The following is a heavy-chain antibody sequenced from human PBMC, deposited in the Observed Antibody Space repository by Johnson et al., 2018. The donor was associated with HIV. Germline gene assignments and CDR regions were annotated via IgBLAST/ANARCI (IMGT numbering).Heavy chain of an antibody. D-gene: IGHD4-17*01. Sequence: VQLVESGGGVVQPGRSLRLSCAASGFTFSSYAMSWVRQAPGKGLEWVSAISGSGGSTYYAASVKGRFTISRDNSKNTLYLQMNSLRAEDTAVYYCATQEDYGDYYGAFDIWGQGTMVTVSS. CDR1: GFTFSSYA. CDR2: ISGSGGST. CDR3: ATQEDYGDYYGAFDI. J-gene: IGHJ3*02. V-gene: IGHV3-23*04.